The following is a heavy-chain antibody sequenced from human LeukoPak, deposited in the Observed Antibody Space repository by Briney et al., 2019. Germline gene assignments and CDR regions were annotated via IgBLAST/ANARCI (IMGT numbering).Heavy chain of an antibody. Sequence: SETLSLTCTVSGVSISSDYWTWIRQPAGKGLEWIGRIYTNGDTNYNPSLSRRVTTSLDTSNNQFSLKMNSVTAADTAVDCYATVRLNWFDPWGQGTLVTVSS. CDR3: ATVRLNWFDP. J-gene: IGHJ5*02. D-gene: IGHD1-1*01. V-gene: IGHV4-4*07. CDR2: IYTNGDT. CDR1: GVSISSDY.